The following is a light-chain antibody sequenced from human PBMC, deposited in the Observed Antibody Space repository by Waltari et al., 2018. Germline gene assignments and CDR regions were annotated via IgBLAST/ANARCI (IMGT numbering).Light chain of an antibody. CDR3: QQYNNWPPWT. Sequence: EIVMTQSPATLSVSPGERATLSCRASQSVSSNLAWYQQKPGQAPRLLIYGASTRATGIPARCSGSGSGTEFTRPISSLQSEDFAVYYCQQYNNWPPWTFGQGTKVEIK. CDR1: QSVSSN. CDR2: GAS. V-gene: IGKV3-15*01. J-gene: IGKJ1*01.